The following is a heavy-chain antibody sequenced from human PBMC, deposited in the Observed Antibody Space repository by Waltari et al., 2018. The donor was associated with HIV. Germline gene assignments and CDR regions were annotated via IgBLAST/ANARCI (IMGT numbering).Heavy chain of an antibody. CDR2: ISSSSSYI. Sequence: EVQLVESGGGLVKPGGSLRLSCAASGFTFSSYSMNWVRQAPGKGLDGVSSISSSSSYIYYADSVKGRFTISRDNAKNSLYLQMNSLRAEDTAVYYCARDFWGGYYYGMDVWGQGTTVTVSS. CDR1: GFTFSSYS. CDR3: ARDFWGGYYYGMDV. J-gene: IGHJ6*02. V-gene: IGHV3-21*01. D-gene: IGHD3-16*01.